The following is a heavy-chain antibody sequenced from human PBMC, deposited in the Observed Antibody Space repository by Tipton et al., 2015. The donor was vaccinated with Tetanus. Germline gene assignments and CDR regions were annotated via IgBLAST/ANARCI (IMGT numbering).Heavy chain of an antibody. CDR2: INHSGST. D-gene: IGHD3-3*01. Sequence: LRLSCAVYGGSFSGYYWSWIRQPPGKGLEWIGEINHSGSTNYNPSLKSRVTISVDTSKNQFSLRLSSVTAADTAVYYCARSYEYAFDIWGQGTMVTVSS. CDR3: ARSYEYAFDI. V-gene: IGHV4-34*01. J-gene: IGHJ3*02. CDR1: GGSFSGYY.